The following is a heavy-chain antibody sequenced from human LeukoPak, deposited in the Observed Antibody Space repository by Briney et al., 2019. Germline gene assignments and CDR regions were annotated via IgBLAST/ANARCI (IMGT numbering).Heavy chain of an antibody. V-gene: IGHV3-7*01. Sequence: GRSLRLSCAASGFTFSSYAMHWVRQAPGKGLEWVANIKQDGSEKYYVDSVKGRFTISRDNAKNSLYLQMNSLRAEDTAVYYCARLPRYGDRYYFDYWGQGTLVTVSS. J-gene: IGHJ4*02. CDR3: ARLPRYGDRYYFDY. CDR1: GFTFSSYA. D-gene: IGHD4-17*01. CDR2: IKQDGSEK.